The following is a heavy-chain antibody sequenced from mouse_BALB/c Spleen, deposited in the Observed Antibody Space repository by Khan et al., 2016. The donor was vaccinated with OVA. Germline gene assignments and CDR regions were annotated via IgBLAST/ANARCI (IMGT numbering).Heavy chain of an antibody. CDR1: GYKFTDFT. CDR3: ARGGGGDRFLY. Sequence: QVQLQQSGAELVRPGVSVKISCKGSGYKFTDFTMHWVKQSHAMSLEWIGVISTYYGDVNYNQKFKDKATMTVDKSSNTAYMDLARLTSEDSAIVYCARGGGGDRFLYWGQGTLVTVSA. CDR2: ISTYYGDV. V-gene: IGHV1S137*01. J-gene: IGHJ3*01.